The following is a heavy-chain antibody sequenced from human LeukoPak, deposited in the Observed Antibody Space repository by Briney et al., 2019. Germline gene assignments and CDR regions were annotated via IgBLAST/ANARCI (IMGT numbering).Heavy chain of an antibody. D-gene: IGHD3-10*01. Sequence: PSETLSLTCTVSGGSISSGSYYWSWIRQPAGKGLEWIGRIYTSGSTNYNPSLKSRVTISVDTSKNQFSLKLSSVAAADTAVYYCARGYYGSGSYSNYFDYWGQGTLVTVSS. J-gene: IGHJ4*02. V-gene: IGHV4-61*02. CDR1: GGSISSGSYY. CDR2: IYTSGST. CDR3: ARGYYGSGSYSNYFDY.